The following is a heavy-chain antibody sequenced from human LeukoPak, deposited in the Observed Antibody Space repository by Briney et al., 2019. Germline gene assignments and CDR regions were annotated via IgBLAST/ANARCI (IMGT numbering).Heavy chain of an antibody. CDR1: GYTFTSYY. CDR2: INPSGGST. CDR3: ARGYCSSTSCYTDWFDP. V-gene: IGHV1-46*01. D-gene: IGHD2-2*02. Sequence: VASVKVSCKASGYTFTSYYMHWVRQAPGQGLEWMGIINPSGGSTSYAQKFQGRVTMTRDMSTSTVYMELSSLRSEDTAVYYCARGYCSSTSCYTDWFDPWGQGTLVTVSS. J-gene: IGHJ5*02.